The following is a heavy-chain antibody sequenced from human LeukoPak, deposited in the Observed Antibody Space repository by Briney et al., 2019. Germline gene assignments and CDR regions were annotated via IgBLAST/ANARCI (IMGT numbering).Heavy chain of an antibody. J-gene: IGHJ5*02. CDR1: GYTFTSYG. V-gene: IGHV1-18*01. CDR2: ISAYNGNT. Sequence: ASVKVSCKASGYTFTSYGISWVRQAPGQGPEGMGWISAYNGNTNYAQKLQGRVTMTTETSTSTAYMELRSLRSDDTAVYYCARDSQGPLNPWGQGALVTVSS. CDR3: ARDSQGPLNP.